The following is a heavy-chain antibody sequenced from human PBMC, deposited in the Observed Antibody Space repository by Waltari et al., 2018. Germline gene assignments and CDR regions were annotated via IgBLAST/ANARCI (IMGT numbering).Heavy chain of an antibody. Sequence: QVQLVQSGAEVKKPGASVNVSCKTSGYTFTAYYIYWVRQAPGQGLEWMGWISPNSGGTNYAQKFQGRVTLTRDTFISTAFMQLNRLISDDSAMYYCATAPDGFQILNWGQGTLVTVSS. J-gene: IGHJ4*02. D-gene: IGHD5-12*01. CDR1: GYTFTAYY. V-gene: IGHV1-2*02. CDR2: ISPNSGGT. CDR3: ATAPDGFQILN.